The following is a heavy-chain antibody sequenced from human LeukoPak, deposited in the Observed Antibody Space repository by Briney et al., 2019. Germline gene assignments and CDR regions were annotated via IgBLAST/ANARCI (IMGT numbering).Heavy chain of an antibody. CDR1: GGTFSSYA. V-gene: IGHV1-46*01. D-gene: IGHD6-19*01. CDR2: INPSGGST. Sequence: ASVKVSCKASGGTFSSYAISWVRQAPGQGLEWMGIINPSGGSTSYAQKFQGRVTMTRDTSTSTVYMELSSLRSEDTAVYYCARDRRSSSGWYYFDYWGQGTLVTVSS. J-gene: IGHJ4*02. CDR3: ARDRRSSSGWYYFDY.